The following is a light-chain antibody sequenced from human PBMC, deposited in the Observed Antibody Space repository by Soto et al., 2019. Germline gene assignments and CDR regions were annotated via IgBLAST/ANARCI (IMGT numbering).Light chain of an antibody. J-gene: IGLJ1*01. CDR2: DVI. CDR3: SSYAGSNILI. V-gene: IGLV2-8*01. CDR1: SSDVGGYNY. Sequence: QSALTQPPSASGSLGQSVTISCTGTSSDVGGYNYVSWYQQDPGKAPKLLIYDVIHRPSGVPDRFSGSKSGNTASLTVSGLEAEDEADYYCSSYAGSNILIFGTGTKLTVL.